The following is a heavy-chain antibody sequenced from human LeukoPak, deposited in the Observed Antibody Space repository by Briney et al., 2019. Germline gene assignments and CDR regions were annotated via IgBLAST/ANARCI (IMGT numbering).Heavy chain of an antibody. CDR2: FDPEDGET. V-gene: IGHV1-24*01. CDR3: ARGGNYYGSSGPFDY. CDR1: GYTLTELS. Sequence: ASVKVSCKVSGYTLTELSMHWVRQAPGKGLEWMGGFDPEDGETIYAQKFQGRVTMTEDTSTDTAYMELRSLRSDDTAVYYRARGGNYYGSSGPFDYWGQGTLVTVSS. J-gene: IGHJ4*02. D-gene: IGHD3-22*01.